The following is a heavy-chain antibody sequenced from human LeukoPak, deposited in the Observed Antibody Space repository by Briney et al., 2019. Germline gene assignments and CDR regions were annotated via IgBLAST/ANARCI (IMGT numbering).Heavy chain of an antibody. CDR3: ARDIDSSWADYMDV. D-gene: IGHD6-13*01. CDR2: INPNSGGT. CDR1: GYTFTGYY. J-gene: IGHJ6*03. V-gene: IGHV1-2*02. Sequence: GASVKVSCKASGYTFTGYYMHWVRQAPGQGLEWMGWINPNSGGTNYAQKFQGRVTMTRDTSISTAYMELSRLRSDDTAVYYCARDIDSSWADYMDVWGKGTTVTVSS.